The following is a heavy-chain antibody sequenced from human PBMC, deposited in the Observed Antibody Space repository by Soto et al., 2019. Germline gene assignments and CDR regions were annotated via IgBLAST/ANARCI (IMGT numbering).Heavy chain of an antibody. CDR3: ARVQLTYYYDSSGYPPYYFDY. Sequence: SETLSLTCTVSGGSISSYYWSWIRQPPGKGLEWIGYIYYSGSTNYNPSLKSRVTISVDTSKNQFSLKLSSVTAADTAVYYCARVQLTYYYDSSGYPPYYFDYWGQGTLVTVSS. V-gene: IGHV4-59*01. CDR2: IYYSGST. J-gene: IGHJ4*02. D-gene: IGHD3-22*01. CDR1: GGSISSYY.